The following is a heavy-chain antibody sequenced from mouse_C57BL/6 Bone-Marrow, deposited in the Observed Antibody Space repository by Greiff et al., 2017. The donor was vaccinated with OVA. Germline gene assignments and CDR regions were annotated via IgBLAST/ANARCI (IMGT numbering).Heavy chain of an antibody. D-gene: IGHD2-3*01. Sequence: QVQLQQSGPELARPWASVKISCQAFYTFSRRVHFAIRDTNYWMQWVKQRPEQGLEWIGAIYPGNGDTSYNQKFKGKATFPADKTSSTAYMQLSSLTSEDSAVYYCASLGWVLRNWYFDVWGTGTTVTVSS. J-gene: IGHJ1*03. V-gene: IGHV1-87*01. CDR3: SEDSAVYYCASLGWVLRNWYFDV. CDR2: EQGLEWIG. CDR1: YTFSRRVH.